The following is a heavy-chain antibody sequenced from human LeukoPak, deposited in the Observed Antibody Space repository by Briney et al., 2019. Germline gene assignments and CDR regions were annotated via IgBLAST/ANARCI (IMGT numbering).Heavy chain of an antibody. CDR3: ARSNLAAGTAFDI. CDR1: GVSFSGYY. D-gene: IGHD6-13*01. V-gene: IGHV4-34*01. CDR2: INQRGST. Sequence: PSETLSLTCAVYGVSFSGYYWSWLRQPPGKGLEWIGEINQRGSTTYNPSLKSRVTISPDTPRNQFLLRLSSVTAADTAVYYCARSNLAAGTAFDIWSQGTMVTVSS. J-gene: IGHJ3*02.